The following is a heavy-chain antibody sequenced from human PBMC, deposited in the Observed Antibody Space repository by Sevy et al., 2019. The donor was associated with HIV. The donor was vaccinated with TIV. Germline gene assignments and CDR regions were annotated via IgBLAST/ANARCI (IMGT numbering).Heavy chain of an antibody. CDR2: ISGHGGST. D-gene: IGHD3-3*01. CDR1: GFIFNSYT. Sequence: GGCLRLSCVASGFIFNSYTMNCVRQAPGKGLEWVSSISGHGGSTYYTDSVKGRFTISRDNFRNTLELEMNSPRAEDTAVYYCTGRFWSGFDYWGQGASVTVSS. V-gene: IGHV3-23*01. CDR3: TGRFWSGFDY. J-gene: IGHJ4*02.